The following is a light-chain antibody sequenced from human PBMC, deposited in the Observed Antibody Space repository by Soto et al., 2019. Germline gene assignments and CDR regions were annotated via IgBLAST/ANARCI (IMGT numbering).Light chain of an antibody. CDR1: QGISSW. J-gene: IGKJ4*01. Sequence: DIQMTQSPSSVSASVGDRVTITCRASQGISSWLSWYQQKPGKAPKLLIYAASSLKSGVTSRFSGSVSRTGFTFTIISLQPEDFSTYYCQQANSFPLTFGGGTKLEIK. CDR3: QQANSFPLT. V-gene: IGKV1-12*01. CDR2: AAS.